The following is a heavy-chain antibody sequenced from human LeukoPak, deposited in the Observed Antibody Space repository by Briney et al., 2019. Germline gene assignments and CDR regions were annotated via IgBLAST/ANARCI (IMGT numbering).Heavy chain of an antibody. CDR1: GYTFTSYG. CDR2: TSSYNGNT. V-gene: IGHV1-18*01. J-gene: IGHJ4*02. CDR3: ARVIAAAGPYFDY. Sequence: ASVKVSCKASGYTFTSYGISWVRQAPGQGLEWMGWTSSYNGNTNYAQKLQGRVTMTTDTSTTTAYMELKSLRSDDTAVYYCARVIAAAGPYFDYWGQGTLVTVSS. D-gene: IGHD6-13*01.